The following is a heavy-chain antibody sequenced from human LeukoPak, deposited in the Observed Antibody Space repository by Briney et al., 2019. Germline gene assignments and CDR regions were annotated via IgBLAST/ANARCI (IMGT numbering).Heavy chain of an antibody. Sequence: GGSLRLSCAASGFTFSSYAMHWVRQAPGKGLEYVSAISSNGGSTYYANSVKGRFTISRDNARNFLYLQLSSLRAEDTAVYYCTRDFWTDYWGQGTLVTVSS. CDR3: TRDFWTDY. V-gene: IGHV3-64*01. CDR1: GFTFSSYA. J-gene: IGHJ4*02. CDR2: ISSNGGST. D-gene: IGHD3/OR15-3a*01.